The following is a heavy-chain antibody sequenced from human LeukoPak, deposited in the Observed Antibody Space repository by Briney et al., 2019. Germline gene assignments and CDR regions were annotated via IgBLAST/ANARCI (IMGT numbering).Heavy chain of an antibody. CDR3: ARGGGSGYYAFDY. CDR2: MNPNSDNT. V-gene: IGHV1-8*01. D-gene: IGHD3-16*01. CDR1: VYTFTIYD. Sequence: ASVTVSFKASVYTFTIYDINWVRQATGQGLEWMGWMNPNSDNTGYAQKFLGRVSMTRNTSISTAYMELSSLRSEDTAVYYCARGGGSGYYAFDYWGQGTLVTVSS. J-gene: IGHJ4*02.